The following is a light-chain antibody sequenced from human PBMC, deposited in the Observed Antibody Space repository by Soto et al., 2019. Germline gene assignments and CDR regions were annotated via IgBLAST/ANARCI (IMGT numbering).Light chain of an antibody. CDR1: QTISSW. CDR3: QQSYSTLWT. Sequence: IKVNKSPSNPSGSVEDRVTITCRASQTISSWLAWYQQKPGKAPKLLIYKASTLKSGVPSRFSGSGSGTDFTLTISSLQPEDFATYYCQQSYSTLWTFGQGTKVDIK. V-gene: IGKV1-5*03. J-gene: IGKJ1*01. CDR2: KAS.